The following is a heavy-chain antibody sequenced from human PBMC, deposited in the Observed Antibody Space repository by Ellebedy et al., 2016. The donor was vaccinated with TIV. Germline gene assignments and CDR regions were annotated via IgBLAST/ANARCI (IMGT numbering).Heavy chain of an antibody. J-gene: IGHJ4*02. V-gene: IGHV3-23*01. CDR2: ISGSGGST. D-gene: IGHD5-18*01. CDR1: GFTFSSYA. Sequence: GESLKISCAASGFTFSSYAMSWVRQAPGKGLELVSAISGSGGSTYYADSVKGRFTISRDNSKNTLYLQMNSLRAEDTAVYYCAKEESNDRGWIQLWSLPQPFDYWGQGTLVTVSS. CDR3: AKEESNDRGWIQLWSLPQPFDY.